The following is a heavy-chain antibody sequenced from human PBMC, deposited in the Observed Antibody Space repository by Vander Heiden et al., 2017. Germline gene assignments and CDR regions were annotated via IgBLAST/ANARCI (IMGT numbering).Heavy chain of an antibody. J-gene: IGHJ6*02. CDR3: GKDMTPGGLDV. Sequence: EVQLVESGGGLVQPGRSLRLSCEGSGFTFNEHAMHWVRQVPGKGLEWVSGILWENSRIGYADSVKGRFTISRDNGKNSLYLQMNSLRPEDTALYYCGKDMTPGGLDVWGHGTTVTVSS. D-gene: IGHD3-10*01. CDR2: ILWENSRI. CDR1: GFTFNEHA. V-gene: IGHV3-9*01.